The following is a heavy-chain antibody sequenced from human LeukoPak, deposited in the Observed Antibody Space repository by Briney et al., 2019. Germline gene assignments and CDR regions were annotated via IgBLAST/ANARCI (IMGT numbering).Heavy chain of an antibody. CDR2: IYYSGST. CDR3: ARHYIAVAGSSGWFDP. Sequence: SETLSLTCTVSGGSISSSSYYWGWIRQPPGKGLEWIGSIYYSGSTYYNPSLKSRVTISVDTSKNQFSLKLSSVTAADTAVYYCARHYIAVAGSSGWFDPWGQGTLVTVSS. J-gene: IGHJ5*02. V-gene: IGHV4-39*01. D-gene: IGHD6-19*01. CDR1: GGSISSSSYY.